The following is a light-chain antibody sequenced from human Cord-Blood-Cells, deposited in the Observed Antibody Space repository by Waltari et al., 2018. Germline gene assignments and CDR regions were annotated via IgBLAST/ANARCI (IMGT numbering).Light chain of an antibody. J-gene: IGKJ2*03. Sequence: DLVMTKSPDSLAASLGERATINGKSSPTVLYSSNNKNYLAWYQQKPGQPPKLLIYWASTRESGVPDRFSGSGSGTDFTLTISSLQVEDVAVYYCQQYYSTPYSFGQGTKLEIK. CDR1: PTVLYSSNNKNY. V-gene: IGKV4-1*01. CDR2: WAS. CDR3: QQYYSTPYS.